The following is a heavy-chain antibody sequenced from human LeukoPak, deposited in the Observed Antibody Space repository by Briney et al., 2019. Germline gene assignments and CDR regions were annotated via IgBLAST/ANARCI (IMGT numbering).Heavy chain of an antibody. CDR3: ARRPRYCSGGSCSENWFDP. CDR1: GGSISSSNW. CDR2: INHSGST. V-gene: IGHV4-4*02. Sequence: PSETLSLTCAVSGGSISSSNWWSWVRQPPGKGLEWIGEINHSGSTNYNPSLKSRVTISVDTSKNQFSLKLSSVTAADTAVYYCARRPRYCSGGSCSENWFDPWGQGTLVTVSS. J-gene: IGHJ5*02. D-gene: IGHD2-15*01.